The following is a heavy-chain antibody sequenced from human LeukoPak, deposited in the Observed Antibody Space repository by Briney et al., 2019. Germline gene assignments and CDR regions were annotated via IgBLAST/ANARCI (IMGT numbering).Heavy chain of an antibody. J-gene: IGHJ3*02. D-gene: IGHD3-22*01. CDR1: GGSFSGYY. CDR3: ARGNMIVVVISAFDI. CDR2: INHSGST. Sequence: KPSETLSLTCAVYGGSFSGYYWSWIRQPPGKGLEWIGEINHSGSTNYNPSLKSRVTISVDTSKNQFSLELSSVTAADTAVYYCARGNMIVVVISAFDIWGQGTMVTVSS. V-gene: IGHV4-34*01.